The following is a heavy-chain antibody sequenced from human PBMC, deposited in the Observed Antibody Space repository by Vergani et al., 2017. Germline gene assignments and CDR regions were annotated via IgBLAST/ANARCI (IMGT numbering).Heavy chain of an antibody. V-gene: IGHV1-69*12. J-gene: IGHJ4*02. CDR2: IIPIFGTA. D-gene: IGHD2-2*01. CDR3: AKEVRGGPYAYFDY. CDR1: GGTFSSYA. Sequence: QVQLVQSGAEVKKPGSLVKVSCKASGGTFSSYAISWVRQAPGQGLEWMGGIIPIFGTANYAQKFQGRVTITADESTSTAYMELSSLRSEDTAVYYCAKEVRGGPYAYFDYWGQGTLVTVSS.